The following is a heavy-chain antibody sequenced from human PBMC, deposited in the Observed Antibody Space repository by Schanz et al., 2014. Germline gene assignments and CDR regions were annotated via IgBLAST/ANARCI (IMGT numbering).Heavy chain of an antibody. J-gene: IGHJ4*02. Sequence: KVSCKASGVTFASYDISWVRQAPGQGLEWMGRIIPILRITNYAQKFQGRGTITADTSKNTAYMELSSLRSEDTAMYEYERDSSVRQLVFRADDERGQG. CDR1: GVTFASYD. CDR2: IIPILRIT. D-gene: IGHD6-6*01. CDR3: ERDSSVRQLVFRADDE. V-gene: IGHV1-69*04.